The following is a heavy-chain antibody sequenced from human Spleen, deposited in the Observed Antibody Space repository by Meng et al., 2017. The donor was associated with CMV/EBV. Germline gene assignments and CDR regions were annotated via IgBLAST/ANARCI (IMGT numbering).Heavy chain of an antibody. J-gene: IGHJ4*02. CDR1: GFTFSSYA. V-gene: IGHV3-43D*03. CDR3: AKTSPPGYSSSAPDY. Sequence: GGSLRLSCAASGFTFSSYAMSWVRQAPGKGLEWVSLISWNGDSAYYADSVKGRFSISRDNSKNSLYLQMNSLRAEDTALYYCAKTSPPGYSSSAPDYWGQGTLVTVSS. D-gene: IGHD6-19*01. CDR2: ISWNGDSA.